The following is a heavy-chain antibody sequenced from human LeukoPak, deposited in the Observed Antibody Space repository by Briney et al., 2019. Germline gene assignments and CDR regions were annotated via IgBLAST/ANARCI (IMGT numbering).Heavy chain of an antibody. CDR1: GFTFSSYW. CDR3: AKDRHRRDAFDI. V-gene: IGHV3-23*01. J-gene: IGHJ3*02. CDR2: ISGSGGST. Sequence: GGSLRLSCAASGFTFSSYWMHWVRQAPGKGLEWVSAISGSGGSTYYADSVKGRFTISRDNSKNTLYLQMNSLRAEDTAVYYCAKDRHRRDAFDIWGQGTMVTVSS.